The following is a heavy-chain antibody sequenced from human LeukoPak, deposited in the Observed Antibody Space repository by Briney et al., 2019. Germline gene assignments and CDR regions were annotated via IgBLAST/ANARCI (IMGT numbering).Heavy chain of an antibody. CDR1: GLNFGDYG. J-gene: IGHJ4*02. V-gene: IGHV3-53*01. D-gene: IGHD1-26*01. CDR3: ARALYSGSYGY. CDR2: IYSGGST. Sequence: GGSLRLSCTVSGLNFGDYGMSWVRQAPGKGLEWVSVIYSGGSTYYADSVKGRFTISRDNSKNTLYLQMNSLRAEDTAVYYCARALYSGSYGYWGQGTLVTVSS.